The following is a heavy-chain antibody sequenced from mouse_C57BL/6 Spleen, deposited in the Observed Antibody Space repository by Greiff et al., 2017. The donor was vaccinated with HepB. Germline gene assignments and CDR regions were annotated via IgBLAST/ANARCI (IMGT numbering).Heavy chain of an antibody. J-gene: IGHJ2*01. CDR3: ARYYGSSQYYFDY. Sequence: QVQLQQSGAELARPGASVKLSCKASGYTFTSYGISWVKQRTGQGLEWIGEIYPRSGNTYYNEKFKGKATLTADQSSSTAYMELRSLTSEDSAVYFCARYYGSSQYYFDYWGQGTTLTVSS. V-gene: IGHV1-81*01. D-gene: IGHD1-1*01. CDR1: GYTFTSYG. CDR2: IYPRSGNT.